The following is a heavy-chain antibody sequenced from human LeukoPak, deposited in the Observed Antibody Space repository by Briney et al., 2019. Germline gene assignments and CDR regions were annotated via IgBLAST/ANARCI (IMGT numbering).Heavy chain of an antibody. Sequence: PGGSLKLSCAGSGFSFNYYDMNWVRRAPGKGLEWVSSLSPKSDFIYYSDSVRGRFTISRDNAENSLYLQMNSLRAEDTAVYYCARADCSSSTCYLRRSWFDHWGQGTLVTVSS. CDR2: LSPKSDFI. J-gene: IGHJ5*02. CDR1: GFSFNYYD. CDR3: ARADCSSSTCYLRRSWFDH. V-gene: IGHV3-21*01. D-gene: IGHD2-2*01.